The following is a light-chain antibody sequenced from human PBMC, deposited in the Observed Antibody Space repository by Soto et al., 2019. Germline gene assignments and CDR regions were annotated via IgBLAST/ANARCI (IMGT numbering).Light chain of an antibody. CDR3: QQYNSYPIT. Sequence: DVQMTQSPSSLSASIGDRVIITCRASQGISNYLVWFQQKSGKAPKSLIYGVSNLLSGVPSRFSGSGSGTDFTLNISSLQPEDFATYYCQQYNSYPITFGQGTRLDIK. V-gene: IGKV1-16*01. CDR2: GVS. J-gene: IGKJ5*01. CDR1: QGISNY.